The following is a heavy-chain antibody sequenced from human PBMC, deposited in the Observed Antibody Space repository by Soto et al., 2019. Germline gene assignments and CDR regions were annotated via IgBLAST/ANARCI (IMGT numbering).Heavy chain of an antibody. J-gene: IGHJ6*02. V-gene: IGHV3-30*18. CDR2: ISYDGSNK. D-gene: IGHD1-26*01. CDR3: AKDVVVGATTGLGDYYYYYGMDV. Sequence: QVQLVESGGGVVQPGRSLRLSCAASGFTFSSYGMHWVRQAPGKGLEWVAVISYDGSNKYYADSVKGRFTISRGNSKNTLYLQMNSLRAEDTAVYYCAKDVVVGATTGLGDYYYYYGMDVWGQGTTVTVSS. CDR1: GFTFSSYG.